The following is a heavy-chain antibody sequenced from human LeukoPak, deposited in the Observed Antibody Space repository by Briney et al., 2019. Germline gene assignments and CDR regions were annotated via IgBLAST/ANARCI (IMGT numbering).Heavy chain of an antibody. J-gene: IGHJ6*04. D-gene: IGHD3-10*01. V-gene: IGHV3-21*01. Sequence: PGGSLRLSCAAPGFTFSSYSMNWVRQAPGKGLEWVSSISSSSSYIYYADSVKGRFTISRDNAKNSLYLKMKSLRAEDTAVYYCARDFQGVRGVIIPRYYGMDVWGKGTTVTVSS. CDR1: GFTFSSYS. CDR3: ARDFQGVRGVIIPRYYGMDV. CDR2: ISSSSSYI.